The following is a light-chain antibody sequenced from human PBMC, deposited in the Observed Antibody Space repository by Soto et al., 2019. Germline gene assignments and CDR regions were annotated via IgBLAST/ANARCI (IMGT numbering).Light chain of an antibody. J-gene: IGKJ1*01. CDR1: QSISVL. V-gene: IGKV1-5*03. CDR3: QQYNSKPWT. Sequence: DIQMTQSPSTLSASVGDRVTITCRASQSISVLLAWYQQKPGKAPKLLIYKASTLESGVPSRFSGSGSGTEYTLTISSLPPDDFATYHCQQYNSKPWTFGQGTKVEIK. CDR2: KAS.